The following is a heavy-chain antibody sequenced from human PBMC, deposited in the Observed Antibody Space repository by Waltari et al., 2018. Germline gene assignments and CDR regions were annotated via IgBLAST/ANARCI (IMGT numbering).Heavy chain of an antibody. CDR3: ARQPPTTVPTPRSPFDT. CDR1: GGSITTRSYH. Sequence: QPQLQESGPGLEKPSETLSLTCPVSGGSITTRSYHWSWIRQTPGKGLEWIGSIHISGSTYYNPSLRSRVTMSVDTSNNQFSLKLTSVTAADTAVYYCARQPPTTVPTPRSPFDTWGQGTMVSVSS. V-gene: IGHV4-39*07. J-gene: IGHJ3*02. CDR2: IHISGST. D-gene: IGHD4-17*01.